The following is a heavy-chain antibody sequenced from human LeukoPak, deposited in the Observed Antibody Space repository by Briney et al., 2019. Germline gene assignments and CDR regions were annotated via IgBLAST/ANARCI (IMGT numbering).Heavy chain of an antibody. Sequence: QPGGSLRLSCAASGFTFSSYGMHWVRQAPGKGLEWVSDINPSGSATYYADSAKGRFTISRDNSKNTLYLQMNSLRAEDTAVYYCAKALSASSYDYWGQGTLVTVSS. J-gene: IGHJ4*02. CDR2: INPSGSAT. CDR3: AKALSASSYDY. D-gene: IGHD2-2*01. CDR1: GFTFSSYG. V-gene: IGHV3-23*01.